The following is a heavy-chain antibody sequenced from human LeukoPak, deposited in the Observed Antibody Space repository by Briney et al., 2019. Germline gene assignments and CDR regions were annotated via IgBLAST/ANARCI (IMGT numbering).Heavy chain of an antibody. D-gene: IGHD6-13*01. Sequence: GESLKISCKGSGCSFTSYWIGWVRQMPGKGLEWMGIIYPGDSDTRYSPSFQGQVTISADKSISTAYLQWSSLKASDTAMYYCARRGQQLPQPPDAFDIWGQGTMVTVSS. J-gene: IGHJ3*02. CDR1: GCSFTSYW. CDR2: IYPGDSDT. V-gene: IGHV5-51*01. CDR3: ARRGQQLPQPPDAFDI.